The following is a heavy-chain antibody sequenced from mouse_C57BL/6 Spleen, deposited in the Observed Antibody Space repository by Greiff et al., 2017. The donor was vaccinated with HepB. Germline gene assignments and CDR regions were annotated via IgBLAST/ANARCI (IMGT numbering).Heavy chain of an antibody. CDR3: ARDRYYFDY. V-gene: IGHV5-4*01. J-gene: IGHJ2*01. CDR2: ISDGGSYT. Sequence: DVQLQESGGGLVKPGGSLKLSCAASGFTFSSYAMSWVRQTPEKRLEWVATISDGGSYTYYPDNVKGRFTISRDNAKNNLYLQMSHLKSEDTAMYYCARDRYYFDYWGQGTTLTVSS. CDR1: GFTFSSYA.